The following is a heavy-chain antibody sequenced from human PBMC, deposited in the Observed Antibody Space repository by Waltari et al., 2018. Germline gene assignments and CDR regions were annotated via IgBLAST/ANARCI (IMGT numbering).Heavy chain of an antibody. J-gene: IGHJ4*02. CDR3: ARDGLGSRPFDY. D-gene: IGHD3-16*01. V-gene: IGHV4-4*07. Sequence: QVQLQESGPGLVKPSETLSLTCTVSGGSISTYYGSWMRQPAGKGLEWIGRISGSGSTNDNPSLKSRVTMSVDTSKNQFSLKLNSVTAADTAVYYCARDGLGSRPFDYWGQGTLVTVSS. CDR2: ISGSGST. CDR1: GGSISTYY.